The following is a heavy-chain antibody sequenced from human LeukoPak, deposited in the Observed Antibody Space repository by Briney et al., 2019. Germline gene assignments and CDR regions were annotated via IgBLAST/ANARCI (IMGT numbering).Heavy chain of an antibody. V-gene: IGHV3-23*01. Sequence: QPGGSLRLSCAASGFTFSSYTMSWVRQAPGKGLEWVSSILNNGGTTYYADSVKGRFTISRDSSKDTLDLQMNSLRAEDTAVYYCAKAQGGTNGLLDNWGQGTLVTVSS. J-gene: IGHJ4*02. D-gene: IGHD3-16*01. CDR2: ILNNGGTT. CDR1: GFTFSSYT. CDR3: AKAQGGTNGLLDN.